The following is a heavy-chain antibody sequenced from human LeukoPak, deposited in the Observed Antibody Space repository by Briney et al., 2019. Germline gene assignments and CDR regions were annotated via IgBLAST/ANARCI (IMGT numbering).Heavy chain of an antibody. Sequence: SETLSLTCTVSGGSLSNSSYYWGWLRQPPGKGLEWIGTIYYSGSTYYNPSLKSRVTISVDTSKNQFSLKLSSVTAADTAVYFCARRSGVGASPFDYWGQGTLVTVSS. D-gene: IGHD1-26*01. J-gene: IGHJ4*02. CDR3: ARRSGVGASPFDY. CDR2: IYYSGST. CDR1: GGSLSNSSYY. V-gene: IGHV4-39*01.